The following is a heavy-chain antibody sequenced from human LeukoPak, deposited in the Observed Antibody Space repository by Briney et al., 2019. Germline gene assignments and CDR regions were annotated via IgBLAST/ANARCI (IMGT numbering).Heavy chain of an antibody. CDR3: AKTSDYVWGSYRPSLGDAFDI. Sequence: GGSLRLSCAASGFTFSSYAMSWVRQAPGKGLEWVSAISGSGGSTYYADSVKGRFTISRDNSKNTLYLQMNRLRAEDTAVYYCAKTSDYVWGSYRPSLGDAFDIWGQGTMVTVSS. CDR2: ISGSGGST. J-gene: IGHJ3*02. V-gene: IGHV3-23*01. CDR1: GFTFSSYA. D-gene: IGHD3-16*02.